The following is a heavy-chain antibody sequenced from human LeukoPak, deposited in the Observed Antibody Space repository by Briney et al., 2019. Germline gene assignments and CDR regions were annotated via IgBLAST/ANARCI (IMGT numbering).Heavy chain of an antibody. J-gene: IGHJ4*02. V-gene: IGHV3-23*01. D-gene: IGHD3-3*01. CDR1: GFTFSSYA. Sequence: PGGSLRLSCAASGFTFSSYAMSWVRQAPGKGLEWVSAISGSGGSTYYADSVKGRFTISRDNSKNTLYLQMNSLRAEDTAVYYCARGRVEVTIFGVVTGYWVDYWGQGTLVTVSS. CDR2: ISGSGGST. CDR3: ARGRVEVTIFGVVTGYWVDY.